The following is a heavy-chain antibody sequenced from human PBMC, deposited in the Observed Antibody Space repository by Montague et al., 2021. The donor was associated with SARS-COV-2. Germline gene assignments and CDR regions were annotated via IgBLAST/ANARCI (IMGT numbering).Heavy chain of an antibody. CDR2: IYWGGDK. CDR3: AHRREDATLISEWFGP. V-gene: IGHV2-5*02. D-gene: IGHD3-16*01. J-gene: IGHJ5*02. CDR1: GFSLSTNGVG. Sequence: PALVKPTQTLTLTCTFSGFSLSTNGVGVGWIRQPPGKSLEWLALIYWGGDKRYSPSLMSRLTISTGTSKNQVVLTMTNMNPVDTATYYCAHRREDATLISEWFGPWGQGTMVTVSS.